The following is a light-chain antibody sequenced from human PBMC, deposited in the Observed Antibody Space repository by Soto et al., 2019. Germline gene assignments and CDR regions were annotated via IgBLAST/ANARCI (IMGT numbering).Light chain of an antibody. V-gene: IGKV1-5*03. CDR2: KAS. CDR3: QQYHSYSGT. CDR1: QSISDS. Sequence: DIQMTQSPSTLTASVGDRVTITCRASQSISDSLAWYQQKPGKPPNLLIYKASVLESGVPSRFSRSGSGTKFTLAINTMHTDDFATYDFQQYHSYSGTYGQGTKVELK. J-gene: IGKJ1*01.